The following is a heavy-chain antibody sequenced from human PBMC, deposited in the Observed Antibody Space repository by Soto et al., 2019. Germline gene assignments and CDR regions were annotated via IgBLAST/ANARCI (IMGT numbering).Heavy chain of an antibody. J-gene: IGHJ3*01. CDR1: GYSFTAFG. CDR2: MFVCNGDT. V-gene: IGHV1-3*01. CDR3: ARRKAGVSHAHDAFDL. Sequence: QVQLVQSGAEVKKPGASVKVSCKASGYSFTAFGMHWVRQAPGQRPEWMGWMFVCNGDTQYSQKFQGRVISIRDIFASTVNMQLSSLTSEDTAVYYCARRKAGVSHAHDAFDLWGQGTMVIVSP. D-gene: IGHD3-10*01.